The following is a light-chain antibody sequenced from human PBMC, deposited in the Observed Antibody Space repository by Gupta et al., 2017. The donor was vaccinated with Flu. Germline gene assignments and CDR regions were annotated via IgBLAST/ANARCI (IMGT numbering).Light chain of an antibody. CDR2: AAS. CDR1: QSISSY. J-gene: IGKJ2*01. V-gene: IGKV1-39*01. CDR3: QQSYSTPLT. Sequence: DIQMTQTPSTQSASVGDRVTITCRPSQSISSYLNWYQQKPGRAPKHLINAASSLQSGGPSRCISSGACTDVTLPTSSLLPEEFSTDYCQQSYSTPLTFGQGTRLEIK.